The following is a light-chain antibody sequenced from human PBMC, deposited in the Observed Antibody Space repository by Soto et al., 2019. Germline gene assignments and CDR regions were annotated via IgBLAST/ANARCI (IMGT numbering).Light chain of an antibody. CDR1: QSVRTN. J-gene: IGKJ5*01. CDR3: QQYNSWPPIT. V-gene: IGKV3-15*01. CDR2: GAS. Sequence: EIVMTQSPGPLSVSPGDRATLSCSASQSVRTNLAWYQQKPGQAPRLLIYGASTRATGIPARFSGSGSGTEFTLTISSLQSEDFALYYCQQYNSWPPITFGQGTRLEIK.